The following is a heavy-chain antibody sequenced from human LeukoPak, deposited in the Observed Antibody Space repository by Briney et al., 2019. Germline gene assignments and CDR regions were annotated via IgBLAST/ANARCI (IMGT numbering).Heavy chain of an antibody. D-gene: IGHD3-10*01. CDR3: ARGITMFWGPLNWFDP. V-gene: IGHV4-61*01. CDR1: GGSVSSCIYY. Sequence: SGTLSLTCTVSGGSVSSCIYYWSWIRQPPGEGLEWIGHILYNGSTDYNPSLKSRVTISVDTSKNQFSLKLGSVTAADTAVYYCARGITMFWGPLNWFDPWGQGTLVTVSS. J-gene: IGHJ5*02. CDR2: ILYNGST.